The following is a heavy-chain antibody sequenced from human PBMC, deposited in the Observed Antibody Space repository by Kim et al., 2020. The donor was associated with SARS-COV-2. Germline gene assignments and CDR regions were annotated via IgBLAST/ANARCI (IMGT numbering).Heavy chain of an antibody. CDR2: IYYTGST. D-gene: IGHD3-10*01. V-gene: IGHV4-59*13. CDR3: ARGPPGSGTGDFDY. Sequence: SETLSLTCNVSGDSISIYYWTWIRQPPGKELEWIGHIYYTGSTNYNPSLKSRVTISVDTSKNQFSLNLSSVTAADTAVYYCARGPPGSGTGDFDYWGQGTLVTVSS. J-gene: IGHJ4*02. CDR1: GDSISIYY.